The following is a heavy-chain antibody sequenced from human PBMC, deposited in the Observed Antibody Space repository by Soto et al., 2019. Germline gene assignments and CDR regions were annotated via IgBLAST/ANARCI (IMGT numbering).Heavy chain of an antibody. J-gene: IGHJ6*03. CDR1: GFTFSSYW. Sequence: GGSLRLSCAASGFTFSSYWMSWVREAPGKGLEWVSNIKQDGSDKYYVDSVKGRFTISRDNANNSLYLQMNSLRAEDTAVYYCARRTSASGPEKAYYYYYYYMDVWGKGTTVTVSS. D-gene: IGHD3-10*01. V-gene: IGHV3-7*01. CDR3: ARRTSASGPEKAYYYYYYYMDV. CDR2: IKQDGSDK.